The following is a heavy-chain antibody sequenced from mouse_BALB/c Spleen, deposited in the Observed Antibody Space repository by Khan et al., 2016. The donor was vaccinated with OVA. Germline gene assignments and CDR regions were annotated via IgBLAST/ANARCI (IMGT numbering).Heavy chain of an antibody. CDR2: IWAGGST. CDR1: GFSLTSYG. Sequence: QVQLQQSGPGLVAPSQSLSLTCTVSGFSLTSYGVHWVRQPPGKGLAWLGIIWAGGSTNYNSALMSSLCIRKDNSKSQVFLKRNRLQTDDTAMYYCARDTTATPDWGQGTLVTVSA. D-gene: IGHD1-2*01. V-gene: IGHV2-9*02. CDR3: ARDTTATPD. J-gene: IGHJ3*01.